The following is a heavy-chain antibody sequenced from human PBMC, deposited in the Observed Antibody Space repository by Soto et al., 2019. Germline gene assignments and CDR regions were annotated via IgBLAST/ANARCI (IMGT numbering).Heavy chain of an antibody. CDR2: IYYSGST. V-gene: IGHV4-59*08. J-gene: IGHJ3*02. Sequence: PSETLSLTCTFSGGSISSYYWSLIRQPPGKGLEWIGYIYYSGSTNYNPSLKSRVTISVDTSKNQFSLKLSSVTAADTAVYYCARGPYCSSTSCYPNDAFDIWGQGTMVTVSS. CDR1: GGSISSYY. CDR3: ARGPYCSSTSCYPNDAFDI. D-gene: IGHD2-2*01.